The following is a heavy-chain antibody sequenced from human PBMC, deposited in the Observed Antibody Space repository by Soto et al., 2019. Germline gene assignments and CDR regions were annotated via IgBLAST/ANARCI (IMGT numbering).Heavy chain of an antibody. D-gene: IGHD6-13*01. CDR2: IYYSGST. Sequence: QVQLQESGPGLVKPSETLSLTCTVSGGSISSYYCSWIRQPPGKGLEWIGYIYYSGSTNYNPSLKSRVTISVDTSKHQFSLKLSSVTAADTAVYYCASTLSGSSWYRVDYWGQGTLVTVSS. CDR1: GGSISSYY. J-gene: IGHJ4*02. V-gene: IGHV4-59*08. CDR3: ASTLSGSSWYRVDY.